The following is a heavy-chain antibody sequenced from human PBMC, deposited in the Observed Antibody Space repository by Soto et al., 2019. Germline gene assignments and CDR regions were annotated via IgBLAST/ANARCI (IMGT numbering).Heavy chain of an antibody. J-gene: IGHJ4*02. CDR1: GGSITSYH. CDR2: TAYTGNT. Sequence: SETLSLTCVVSGGSITSYHWSWIRQFPGKGLEWIAYTAYTGNTSYNPSLESRVSVSVDTSKSQFSLKLSAVTAADTAVYYCATSQKGYNWNYFDHWGQGALVTVSS. D-gene: IGHD1-20*01. CDR3: ATSQKGYNWNYFDH. V-gene: IGHV4-59*04.